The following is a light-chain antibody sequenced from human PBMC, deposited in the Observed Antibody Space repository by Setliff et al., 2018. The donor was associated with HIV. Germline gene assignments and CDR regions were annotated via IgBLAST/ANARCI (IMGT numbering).Light chain of an antibody. Sequence: QSALTQPASVSGSPGQSITISCTGSSSDVGAYNYVSWYQQRPGTAPKLIIYDVTKRPSGVPDRFSASKSGDTASLAIIGLQSEDEADYYCAAWDDSLNGPVFGGGTQLTVL. J-gene: IGLJ2*01. V-gene: IGLV2-14*03. CDR2: DVT. CDR3: AAWDDSLNGPV. CDR1: SSDVGAYNY.